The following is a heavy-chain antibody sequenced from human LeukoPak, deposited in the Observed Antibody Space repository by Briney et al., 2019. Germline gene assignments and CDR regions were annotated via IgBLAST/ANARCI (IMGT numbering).Heavy chain of an antibody. CDR3: ARGPLQTIPTSKIVVYYYPFDY. D-gene: IGHD3-22*01. CDR2: IKWNGGST. V-gene: IGHV3-20*04. CDR1: GFTFDDYG. Sequence: GGSLRHSCAASGFTFDDYGMSWVRHAPGKGLEWVSGIKWNGGSTGYADSVKGRFTISRDNAKNSLYLQMNSLRAEDTALYYCARGPLQTIPTSKIVVYYYPFDYWGQGTLVTVSS. J-gene: IGHJ4*02.